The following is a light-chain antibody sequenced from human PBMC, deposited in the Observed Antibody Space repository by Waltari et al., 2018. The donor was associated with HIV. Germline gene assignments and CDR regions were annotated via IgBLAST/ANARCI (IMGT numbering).Light chain of an antibody. J-gene: IGLJ1*01. Sequence: QSALTQPHSVSGSPGQSLTISCTGTSSYVDTFVSWYQQHPGKAHQVIIYNVNNRPARVPDRFAGSKSDNTAFLTITGLQAEDEAEYHCCSHAGNFIFAFGTGTKVTVL. V-gene: IGLV2-11*01. CDR1: SSYVDTF. CDR2: NVN. CDR3: CSHAGNFIFA.